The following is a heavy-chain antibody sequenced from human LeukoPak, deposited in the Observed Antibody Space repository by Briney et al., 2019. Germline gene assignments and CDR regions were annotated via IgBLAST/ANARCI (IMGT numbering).Heavy chain of an antibody. CDR2: IVSDGSST. CDR3: ARDQDGPGPSVDY. Sequence: GGSLRLSCAASGFTFSSYWMHWVRQAPGKGLVWVSRIVSDGSSTYYADSVKGRFTISRDNAKNTLYLQMNSLRAEDTAVYYCARDQDGPGPSVDYWGQGTLVTVSS. J-gene: IGHJ4*02. V-gene: IGHV3-74*01. D-gene: IGHD1-14*01. CDR1: GFTFSSYW.